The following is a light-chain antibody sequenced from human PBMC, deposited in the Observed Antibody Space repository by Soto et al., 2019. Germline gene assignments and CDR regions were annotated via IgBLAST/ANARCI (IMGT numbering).Light chain of an antibody. J-gene: IGKJ1*01. Sequence: DSVLPQPPGTLSLSPGQRATLSCRASQSVSNNYLAWYQQKPGQAPGLLIYGASNRVTGIPDRVSGSGSGTDFTLPISRLEPEDFAVYYCAQYGSSGTFGQGPKVDIK. CDR3: AQYGSSGT. CDR1: QSVSNNY. V-gene: IGKV3-20*01. CDR2: GAS.